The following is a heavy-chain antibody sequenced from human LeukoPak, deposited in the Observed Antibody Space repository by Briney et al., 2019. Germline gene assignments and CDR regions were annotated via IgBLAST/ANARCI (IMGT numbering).Heavy chain of an antibody. CDR2: IYSGGNT. Sequence: GGSLRLSCAASGFTFSSYEMSWVRQAPGKGLEWVSVIYSGGNTYYADSVKGRFTISRDNSKNTLYLQMNSLRAEDTAVYYCATGGSGGSFMVEYFQHWGQGTLVTVSS. D-gene: IGHD2-15*01. CDR3: ATGGSGGSFMVEYFQH. V-gene: IGHV3-66*01. J-gene: IGHJ1*01. CDR1: GFTFSSYE.